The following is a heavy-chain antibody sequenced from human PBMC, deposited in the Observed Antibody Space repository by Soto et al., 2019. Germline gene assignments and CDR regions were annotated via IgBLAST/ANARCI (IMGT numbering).Heavy chain of an antibody. CDR2: IIPSFGTP. CDR1: GGSFSSYA. J-gene: IGHJ5*02. CDR3: ARGSSSTVGPTGWFAP. D-gene: IGHD1-26*01. V-gene: IGHV1-69*01. Sequence: QVQLVQSGDEVKKPGSSVKVSCKASGGSFSSYAFSWVRQAPGQGLEWMGGIIPSFGTPNYAQRFQGRVTISADESTTTVYLDVRRLRSEDTAVFYCARGSSSTVGPTGWFAPWGQGTLVTVSS.